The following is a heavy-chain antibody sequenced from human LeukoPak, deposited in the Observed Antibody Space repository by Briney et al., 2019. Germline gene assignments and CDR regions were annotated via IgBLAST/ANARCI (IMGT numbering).Heavy chain of an antibody. D-gene: IGHD3-10*01. Sequence: GSLSLSCAASGFSFSSYGMSWVRQAPGKGLEWVSSFSGGSGNTYYSDSVKGRFTISRDNSQNLLYPQMSSFRAEQTAVYACAKDRYIYGSSPSDSWGQETLVTVSS. CDR2: FSGGSGNT. CDR1: GFSFSSYG. CDR3: AKDRYIYGSSPSDS. V-gene: IGHV3-23*01. J-gene: IGHJ5*01.